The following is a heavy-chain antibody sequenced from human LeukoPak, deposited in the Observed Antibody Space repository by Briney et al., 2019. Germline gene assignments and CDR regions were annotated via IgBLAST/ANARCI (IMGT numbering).Heavy chain of an antibody. Sequence: SETLSLTCTVSGGSISSSSYYWGWIRQPPGKGLEWIGSIYYSGSTNYNPSLKSRVTISVDTSKNQFSLKLSSVTAADTAVYYCASRTVTTGRIDYWGQGTLVTVSS. V-gene: IGHV4-39*07. CDR2: IYYSGST. J-gene: IGHJ4*02. CDR3: ASRTVTTGRIDY. D-gene: IGHD4-11*01. CDR1: GGSISSSSYY.